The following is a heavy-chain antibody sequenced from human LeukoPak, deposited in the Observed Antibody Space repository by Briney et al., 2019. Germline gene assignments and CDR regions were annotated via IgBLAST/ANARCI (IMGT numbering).Heavy chain of an antibody. CDR2: IGSDNKP. J-gene: IGHJ4*02. Sequence: PGGSLRLPCEASGFTFSAYAMTWVRQAPGKGLEWVSSIGSDNKPHYSESVKGRFAISRDNSKNTLYLQMNSLRAEDTAVYYCARANRQGVRYPGYWGQGTLVTVSS. CDR3: ARANRQGVRYPGY. D-gene: IGHD3-9*01. V-gene: IGHV3-23*05. CDR1: GFTFSAYA.